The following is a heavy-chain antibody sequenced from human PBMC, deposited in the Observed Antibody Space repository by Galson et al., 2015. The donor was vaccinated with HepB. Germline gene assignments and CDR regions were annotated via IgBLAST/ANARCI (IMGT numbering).Heavy chain of an antibody. CDR2: ISSSSSYI. V-gene: IGHV3-21*01. J-gene: IGHJ3*02. D-gene: IGHD2-15*01. CDR3: ARVRSDCSGGSCYHDAFDI. CDR1: GFTFSSYS. Sequence: SLRLSCAASGFTFSSYSMNWVRQAPGKGLEWVSSISSSSSYIYYADSVKGRFTISRDNAKNSLYLQMNSLRAEDTAVYYCARVRSDCSGGSCYHDAFDIWGQGTMVTVSS.